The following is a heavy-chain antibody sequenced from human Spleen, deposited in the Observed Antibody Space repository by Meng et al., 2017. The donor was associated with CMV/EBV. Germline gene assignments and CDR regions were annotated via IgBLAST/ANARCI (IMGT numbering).Heavy chain of an antibody. Sequence: VPCQASGGTFSSYGISWVRQAPGQGLEWMGGIIPIFRTPNYAQKFQGRVTITTDESTSTAYMELSSLRSEDTAVYYCARRDNWYFDLWGRGSLVTVSS. J-gene: IGHJ2*01. V-gene: IGHV1-69*05. CDR1: GGTFSSYG. CDR3: ARRDNWYFDL. CDR2: IIPIFRTP.